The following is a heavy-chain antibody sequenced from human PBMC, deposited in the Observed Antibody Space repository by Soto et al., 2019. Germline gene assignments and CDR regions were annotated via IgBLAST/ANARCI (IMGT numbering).Heavy chain of an antibody. CDR1: GDSFTRYW. V-gene: IGHV5-10-1*01. J-gene: IGHJ6*02. Sequence: PGESLTIPCRGSGDSFTRYWISWVRQMPGKGLEWMGRIGPSDSYTNYSPSFQGHVTISADKSISTAYLQWSSLKASDTAMYYCAREVEYYYYGMDVWGQGTTVTVSS. CDR2: IGPSDSYT. CDR3: AREVEYYYYGMDV.